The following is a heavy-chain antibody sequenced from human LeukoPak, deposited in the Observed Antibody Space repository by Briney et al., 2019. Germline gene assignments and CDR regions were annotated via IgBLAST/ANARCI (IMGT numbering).Heavy chain of an antibody. Sequence: GESLKISCKGSGYSFTSYWIGWVRQMPGKSLERMGIIYPGESDTRYSPSFQGQVTISADQSISTAYLQWSSLKASDTAMYYCARHGGLDTAMATTFDYWGQGTLVTVSS. CDR1: GYSFTSYW. CDR2: IYPGESDT. CDR3: ARHGGLDTAMATTFDY. J-gene: IGHJ4*02. D-gene: IGHD5-18*01. V-gene: IGHV5-51*01.